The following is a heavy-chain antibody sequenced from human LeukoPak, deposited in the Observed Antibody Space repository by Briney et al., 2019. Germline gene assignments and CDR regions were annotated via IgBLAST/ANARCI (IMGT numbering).Heavy chain of an antibody. V-gene: IGHV4-39*01. J-gene: IGHJ6*02. CDR1: GDSFTSTDDF. D-gene: IGHD3-22*01. Sequence: SETLSLTCTVSGDSFTSTDDFWGWIRQPPGKGLEWIGSINYSGKTYHNPSLKSRVIISVDTSKNQVSLRLSSVTAADTAVYYCARSSYSSGRYGGLDVWGQGTTVTVSS. CDR3: ARSSYSSGRYGGLDV. CDR2: INYSGKT.